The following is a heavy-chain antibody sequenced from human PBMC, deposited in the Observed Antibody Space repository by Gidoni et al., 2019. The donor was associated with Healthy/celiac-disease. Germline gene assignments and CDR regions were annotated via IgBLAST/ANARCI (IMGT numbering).Heavy chain of an antibody. CDR3: VNRRVVVVPAATYFDY. D-gene: IGHD2-2*01. V-gene: IGHV3-23*01. J-gene: IGHJ4*02. Sequence: EVQLLQSGGGLVQLGGSLSFSCAASGFPFSSYAMSWVRQAPGKGLEWVSAISGSGGSTYYADSVKGRFTISRDNSKNTLYLKMNSLRAEDTAVYYCVNRRVVVVPAATYFDYWGQGTLVTVSS. CDR2: ISGSGGST. CDR1: GFPFSSYA.